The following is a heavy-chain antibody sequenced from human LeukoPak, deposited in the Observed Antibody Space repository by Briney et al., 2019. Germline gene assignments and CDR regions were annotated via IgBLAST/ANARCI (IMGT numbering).Heavy chain of an antibody. V-gene: IGHV4-34*01. D-gene: IGHD3-16*02. Sequence: SETLSLTCAVYGGSLSGYYWSWIRQPPGKGLEWIGEINHSGSTNYNPSLKSRVTISVDTSKNQFSLKLSSVTAADTAVYYCARGRLRLGELSGTFDYWGQGTLVTVSS. CDR2: INHSGST. CDR1: GGSLSGYY. J-gene: IGHJ4*02. CDR3: ARGRLRLGELSGTFDY.